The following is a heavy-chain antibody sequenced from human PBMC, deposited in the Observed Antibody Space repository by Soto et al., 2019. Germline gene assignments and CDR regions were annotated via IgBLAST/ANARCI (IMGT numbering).Heavy chain of an antibody. J-gene: IGHJ6*02. D-gene: IGHD4-17*01. V-gene: IGHV1-8*01. CDR2: KNPNSGNT. CDR3: ARRGVTVTKSSGMDV. Sequence: AAVQVSCQASGYTFTSYDINWVGQATGQGVEWIGWKNPNSGNTGYVQKLHGRVTMTSNTTINTAYMELSSLRSEDTAVYYCARRGVTVTKSSGMDVWGQGTTVTVSS. CDR1: GYTFTSYD.